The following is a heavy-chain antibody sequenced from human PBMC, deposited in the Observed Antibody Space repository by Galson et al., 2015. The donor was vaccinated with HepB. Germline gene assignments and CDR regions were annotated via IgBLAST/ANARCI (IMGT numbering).Heavy chain of an antibody. Sequence: SLRHSCAASGFRFDDYALHWVRQPPGKGLEWVSGINCNGRNTGHADSLKGRFTISRDNAKNSLFLQLNSLTPEDTAFYFCVKGGSVLLRYNWFDAWGQGILVTVSS. CDR2: INCNGRNT. D-gene: IGHD5/OR15-5a*01. CDR3: VKGGSVLLRYNWFDA. J-gene: IGHJ5*02. V-gene: IGHV3-9*01. CDR1: GFRFDDYA.